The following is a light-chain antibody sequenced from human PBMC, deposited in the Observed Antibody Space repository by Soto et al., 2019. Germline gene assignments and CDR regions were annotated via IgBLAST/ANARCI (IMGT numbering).Light chain of an antibody. V-gene: IGLV2-14*01. CDR2: ASS. CDR3: CSYAGNYTLL. Sequence: QSALTQPASVSGSPGQSITISCTGTSSDVGGYNYVSWYQHHAGKAPRLMIYASSNRPSGVSHRFSGSRSGNTASLTISGLQADDEADYYCCSYAGNYTLLFGGGTKLTVL. CDR1: SSDVGGYNY. J-gene: IGLJ2*01.